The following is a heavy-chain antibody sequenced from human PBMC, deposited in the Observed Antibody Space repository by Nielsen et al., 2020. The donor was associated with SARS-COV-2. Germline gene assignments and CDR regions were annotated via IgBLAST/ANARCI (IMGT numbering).Heavy chain of an antibody. J-gene: IGHJ6*03. CDR2: IYYSGST. CDR3: ARRANGAVPAAHNRYYYYYMDV. D-gene: IGHD2-2*01. CDR1: GGSISSYY. Sequence: SETLSLTCTVSGGSISSYYWSWIRQPPGKGLEWIGYIYYSGSTNYNPSLKSRVTISVDTSKNQFSLKPSSVTAADTAVYYCARRANGAVPAAHNRYYYYYMDVWGKGTTVTVSS. V-gene: IGHV4-59*08.